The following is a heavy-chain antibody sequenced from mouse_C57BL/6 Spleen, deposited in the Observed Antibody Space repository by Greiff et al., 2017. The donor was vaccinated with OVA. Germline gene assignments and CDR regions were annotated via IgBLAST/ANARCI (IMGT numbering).Heavy chain of an antibody. CDR1: GYTFTSYW. J-gene: IGHJ2*01. V-gene: IGHV1-64*01. D-gene: IGHD3-2*02. Sequence: QVQLQQPGAELVKPGASVKLSCKASGYTFTSYWMHWVKQRPGQGLEWIGMIHPNSGSTNYNEKFKSKATLTVDNSSSTAYMPLSSLTSADSAVYYCSILATAQAEGYIDYWGQGTTLTVSS. CDR3: SILATAQAEGYIDY. CDR2: IHPNSGST.